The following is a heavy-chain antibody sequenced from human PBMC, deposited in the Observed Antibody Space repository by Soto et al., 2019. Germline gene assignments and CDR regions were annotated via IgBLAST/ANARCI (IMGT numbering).Heavy chain of an antibody. CDR1: EFTFSSDG. D-gene: IGHD2-2*01. V-gene: IGHV3-30*18. CDR2: ISYDGSNK. Sequence: SLRLSCGASEFTFSSDGMHWIRQAPVRLLEWVAVISYDGSNKDYADSVKGRFTISRDNSKNTLYLQMNSLRAEDTAVYYCAKANPSDIVVVPDAWYYFDYWGQGTLVTGSS. CDR3: AKANPSDIVVVPDAWYYFDY. J-gene: IGHJ4*02.